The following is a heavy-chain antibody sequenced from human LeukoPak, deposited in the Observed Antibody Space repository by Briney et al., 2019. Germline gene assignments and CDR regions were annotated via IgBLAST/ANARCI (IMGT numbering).Heavy chain of an antibody. V-gene: IGHV3-30*04. CDR3: ARGRRCSGGSCYGRLDY. Sequence: GGSLRLSCAASGFTFSSYAMHWVRQAPGKGLEWVAVISYDGSNKYYADSVKGRFTISRDNSKNTLYLQMNSLRAEDTVVYYCARGRRCSGGSCYGRLDYWGQGTLVTVSS. CDR1: GFTFSSYA. CDR2: ISYDGSNK. D-gene: IGHD2-15*01. J-gene: IGHJ4*02.